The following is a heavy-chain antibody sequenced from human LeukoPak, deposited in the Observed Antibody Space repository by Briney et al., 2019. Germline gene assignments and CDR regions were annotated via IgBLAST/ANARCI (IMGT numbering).Heavy chain of an antibody. D-gene: IGHD6-13*01. V-gene: IGHV3-23*01. CDR2: IIGSGSST. Sequence: GGSLRLSCAASGFTFSSYAMSWVRQAPGKGLEWVSAIIGSGSSTYYADSVKGRFTISRENSKNTLFLQMNSLRAEDPAVYYCAKDRAQQLVLDFWGQGTLVTVSS. J-gene: IGHJ4*02. CDR1: GFTFSSYA. CDR3: AKDRAQQLVLDF.